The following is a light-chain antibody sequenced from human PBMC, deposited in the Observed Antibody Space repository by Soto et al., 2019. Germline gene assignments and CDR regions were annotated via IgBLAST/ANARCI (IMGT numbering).Light chain of an antibody. CDR1: QDIVNW. CDR3: PQAKSFPIT. V-gene: IGKV1D-12*01. J-gene: IGKJ5*01. Sequence: DIQMTQSPSSLSASVGDRVTITCRASQDIVNWLAWYQQTPGKAPKLLIYAASSLQSGVPSRFSGSGAGTDFSLTISSLQPEDFATYYCPQAKSFPITFGQGTRLAIK. CDR2: AAS.